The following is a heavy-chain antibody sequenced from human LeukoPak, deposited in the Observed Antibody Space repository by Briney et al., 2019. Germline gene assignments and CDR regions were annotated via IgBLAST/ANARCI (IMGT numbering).Heavy chain of an antibody. CDR2: ISNSGAST. J-gene: IGHJ4*02. Sequence: PGGSLRLSCAASGFTFSSYAMTWVRQAPGKGLEWVSTISNSGASTFYADSVKGRFTISRDNSKNTLYLQMNSLRAEDTAVYYCAKDRDDFWSGYFDYWGQGTLVTVSS. V-gene: IGHV3-23*01. D-gene: IGHD3-3*01. CDR1: GFTFSSYA. CDR3: AKDRDDFWSGYFDY.